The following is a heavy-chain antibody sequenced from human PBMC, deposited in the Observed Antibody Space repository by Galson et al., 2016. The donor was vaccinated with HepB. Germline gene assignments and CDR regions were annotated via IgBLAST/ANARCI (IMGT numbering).Heavy chain of an antibody. D-gene: IGHD2/OR15-2a*01. CDR3: ARVRCSTFRCQNWFDP. Sequence: CAISGDSVSSNSAAWTWIRQSPLRGLEWLGRTYYRSKWYNDYAVSVKSRISKHPDTSKNQFSLQLNSVTPEDTAVYYCARVRCSTFRCQNWFDPWGQGTLVTVSS. CDR2: TYYRSKWYN. V-gene: IGHV6-1*01. J-gene: IGHJ5*02. CDR1: GDSVSSNSAA.